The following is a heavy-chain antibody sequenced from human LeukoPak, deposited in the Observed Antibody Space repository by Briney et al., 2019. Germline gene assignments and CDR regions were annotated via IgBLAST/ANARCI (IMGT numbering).Heavy chain of an antibody. V-gene: IGHV4-59*01. CDR2: IFNSGST. CDR3: ARGYYDSRGYSNAFDI. Sequence: SETLSRTCTVSGGSISGFYWSWIRQPPGKGLEWIRYIFNSGSTNYNPSLKSRVTISLDTPKNQFSLYLNSVTAADTAVYYCARGYYDSRGYSNAFDIWGQGTMVIVSS. D-gene: IGHD3-22*01. CDR1: GGSISGFY. J-gene: IGHJ3*02.